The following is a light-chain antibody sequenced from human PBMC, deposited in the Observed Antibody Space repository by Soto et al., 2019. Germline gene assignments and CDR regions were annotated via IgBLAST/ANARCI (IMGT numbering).Light chain of an antibody. CDR2: ENN. CDR3: GAWDTSLTGGV. Sequence: QSVLTQPPSVSAAPGQKVTISCSGSSSNIGSDYVSWYQQLPGTAPKLLIYENNKRPSGIPDRFSGSKSGTSATLGITGLQTGGEADYYCGAWDTSLTGGVFGGGTKLTVL. V-gene: IGLV1-51*02. CDR1: SSNIGSDY. J-gene: IGLJ2*01.